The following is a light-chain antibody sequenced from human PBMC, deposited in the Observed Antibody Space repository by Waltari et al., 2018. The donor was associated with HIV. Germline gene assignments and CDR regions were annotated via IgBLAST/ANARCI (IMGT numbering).Light chain of an antibody. Sequence: QSVLTQPPSASGTPGQRVTISCSGSNSNVGNNYVSLYQHLPGTTPKLLIYRNNQRPSGDPDRFSGSKSCTSASLAISGLRSEDEADYYCAAWDDSLSGRVFGGGTKLTVL. J-gene: IGLJ3*02. CDR3: AAWDDSLSGRV. V-gene: IGLV1-47*01. CDR1: NSNVGNNY. CDR2: RNN.